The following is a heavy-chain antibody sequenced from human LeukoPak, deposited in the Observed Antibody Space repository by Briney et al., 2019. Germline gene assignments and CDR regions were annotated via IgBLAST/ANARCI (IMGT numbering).Heavy chain of an antibody. CDR1: GVPISSSNW. CDR3: GRKGAVAPYYYYYYMDV. V-gene: IGHV4-4*02. CDR2: INHSGST. J-gene: IGHJ6*03. Sequence: SGTLSLTCAVSGVPISSSNWWHWVRQPPGKGLEWIGEINHSGSTNYNPSLKSRVTISVDTSKNQFSLKLSSVTAADTAVYYCGRKGAVAPYYYYYYMDVWGKGTTVTISS. D-gene: IGHD6-19*01.